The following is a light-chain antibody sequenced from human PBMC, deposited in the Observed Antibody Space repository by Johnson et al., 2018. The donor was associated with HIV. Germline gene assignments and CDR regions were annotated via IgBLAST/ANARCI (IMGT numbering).Light chain of an antibody. CDR1: SSNIGNNY. CDR3: GTWDSSLSAHYV. V-gene: IGLV1-51*01. Sequence: QSVLTQPPSVSAAPGQKVTISCSGSSSNIGNNYVSWYQQLPGTAPKLLIYDNNKRPSGIPDRFSVSKSGTSATLGITGLQTGEEADYYCGTWDSSLSAHYVFGTATKLPVL. CDR2: DNN. J-gene: IGLJ1*01.